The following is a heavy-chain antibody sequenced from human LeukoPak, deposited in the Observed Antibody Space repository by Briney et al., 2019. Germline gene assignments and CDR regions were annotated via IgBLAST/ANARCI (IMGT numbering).Heavy chain of an antibody. Sequence: ASVTVSCTASGYTFTSYGISWVRQAPGHGLEWMGWISAYNGNTNYAQKLQGRVTMTTDTSTSTAYMELRSLRSDDTAVYYCARVFNYYFDYWGQGTLVTVSS. CDR1: GYTFTSYG. V-gene: IGHV1-18*01. J-gene: IGHJ4*02. D-gene: IGHD1-20*01. CDR3: ARVFNYYFDY. CDR2: ISAYNGNT.